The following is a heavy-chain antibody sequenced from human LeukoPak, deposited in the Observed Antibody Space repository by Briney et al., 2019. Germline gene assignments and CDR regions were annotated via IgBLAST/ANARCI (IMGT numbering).Heavy chain of an antibody. D-gene: IGHD3-9*01. J-gene: IGHJ4*02. CDR3: ARHRAGYHVDS. CDR2: HYYSGST. Sequence: PSETLSLTCTVSGGSINSSGYYWGWIRQPPGKGLEWIGSHYYSGSTYYNPSLKSRVIMSVDTSKNQFSLKLNSVTAADTAVYYCARHRAGYHVDSWGQGTLVTVSS. CDR1: GGSINSSGYY. V-gene: IGHV4-39*01.